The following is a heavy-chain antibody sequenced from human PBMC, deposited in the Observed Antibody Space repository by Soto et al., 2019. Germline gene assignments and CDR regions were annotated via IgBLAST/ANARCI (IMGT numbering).Heavy chain of an antibody. CDR1: GFTFSNAW. D-gene: IGHD3-10*01. CDR2: IKSKSDGGTT. V-gene: IGHV3-15*01. J-gene: IGHJ6*03. CDR3: SRATMVRAYSYFYYMDV. Sequence: GGSLRLSCAASGFTFSNAWMSWVRQAPGKGLEWVGRIKSKSDGGTTEYAAPVKGRFTISRDDSQNTLYLQMTSLKTEDTAVYYCSRATMVRAYSYFYYMDVWGKGTTVTVS.